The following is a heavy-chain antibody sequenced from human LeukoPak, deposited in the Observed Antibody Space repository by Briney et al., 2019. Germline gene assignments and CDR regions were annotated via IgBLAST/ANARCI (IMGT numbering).Heavy chain of an antibody. V-gene: IGHV4-59*01. CDR2: IYYSGST. J-gene: IGHJ3*02. D-gene: IGHD6-19*01. CDR3: ARGVAVAGTVAFDI. CDR1: GGSISSYY. Sequence: SETLSLTCTVSGGSISSYYWSWIRQPPGKGLEWIGYIYYSGSTNYNPSLKSRVTISVDTSKNQFSLKLSSVTAADTAVYYCARGVAVAGTVAFDICGQGTIVTVSS.